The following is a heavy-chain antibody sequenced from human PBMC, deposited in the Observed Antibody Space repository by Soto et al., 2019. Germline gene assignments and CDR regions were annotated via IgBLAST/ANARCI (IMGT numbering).Heavy chain of an antibody. J-gene: IGHJ4*02. CDR2: IIPIFGTA. D-gene: IGHD3-10*01. V-gene: IGHV1-69*13. CDR3: ASAPTVRGVIIKALDY. CDR1: GGTFSSYS. Sequence: SVKVSCKASGGTFSSYSISWVRHAPGQGLEWMGGIIPIFGTANYAQKFQGRVTITADESTSTAYMELSSLRSEDTAVYYCASAPTVRGVIIKALDYWGQGTLVTVSS.